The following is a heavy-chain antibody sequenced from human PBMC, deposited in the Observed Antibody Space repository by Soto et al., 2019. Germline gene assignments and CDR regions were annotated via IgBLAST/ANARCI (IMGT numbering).Heavy chain of an antibody. D-gene: IGHD3-3*02. CDR2: INHSGSP. J-gene: IGHJ5*02. CDR3: VRGSISKNSFGP. CDR1: GGCFSGYY. Sequence: SETLFLTCAVYGGCFSGYYWSWVRQPPGKGLEWIGEINHSGSPNCNPSLKSRGTISVDTSMNQFSLKLIYVTPADMAWDFFVRGSISKNSFGPWAQGTLVTVSS. V-gene: IGHV4-34*01.